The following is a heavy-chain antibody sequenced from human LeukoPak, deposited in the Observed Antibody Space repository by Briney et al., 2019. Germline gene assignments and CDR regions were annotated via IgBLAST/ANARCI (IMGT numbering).Heavy chain of an antibody. CDR2: ISGNGGSA. D-gene: IGHD4-17*01. V-gene: IGHV3-23*01. Sequence: GGSLRLSCAASGFTSSTYALSWGRQAPRKGLEWVSCISGNGGSAYYTDSVKGRFTISRDNSKNTLYLHMNSLRAEDTAVYYCAKDLPTVNTWIYFDYWGQGTLVTVSS. J-gene: IGHJ4*02. CDR3: AKDLPTVNTWIYFDY. CDR1: GFTSSTYA.